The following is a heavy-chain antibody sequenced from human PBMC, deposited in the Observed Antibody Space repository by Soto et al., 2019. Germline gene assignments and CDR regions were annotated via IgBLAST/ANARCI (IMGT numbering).Heavy chain of an antibody. CDR3: VSRRISHDYGGNSAFYYNGMDV. Sequence: QVQLVQSGAEVKKPGSSVKVSCKASGGTFSSYASSWVRQAPGQGLEWMGGIIPIFGTANYAQKFQGRVTITADESTSTAYRELSSLRAEDTAVYYCVSRRISHDYGGNSAFYYNGMDVWGPGTTVPGSS. V-gene: IGHV1-69*01. CDR2: IIPIFGTA. D-gene: IGHD4-17*01. J-gene: IGHJ6*02. CDR1: GGTFSSYA.